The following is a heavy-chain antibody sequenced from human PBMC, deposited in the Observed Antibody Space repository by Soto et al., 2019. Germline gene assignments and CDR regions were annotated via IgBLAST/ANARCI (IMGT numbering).Heavy chain of an antibody. Sequence: QVQLVESGGGVVQPGRSLRLSCTASGFTFDSHTMHWVRQSPGKGLEWVALISFDGSLKYDSDSVKGRFSISRDNSKNTVFLXMNSLXPEDTAVYYCARTYSSSWNYLDYWGQG. CDR3: ARTYSSSWNYLDY. CDR2: ISFDGSLK. CDR1: GFTFDSHT. D-gene: IGHD6-13*01. J-gene: IGHJ4*02. V-gene: IGHV3-30*04.